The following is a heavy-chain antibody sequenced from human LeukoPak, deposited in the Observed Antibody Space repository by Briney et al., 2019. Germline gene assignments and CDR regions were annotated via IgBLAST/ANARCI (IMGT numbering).Heavy chain of an antibody. Sequence: SETLSLTCTVSGGSISSGDYYWSWIRQPPGKGLEWIGYIYYSGSTYYNPSLKSRVTISVDTSKNQFSLKLSSVTGADTAVYYCAREHPRGEVDDFDYWGQGTLVTVSS. D-gene: IGHD3-16*01. J-gene: IGHJ4*02. V-gene: IGHV4-30-4*01. CDR3: AREHPRGEVDDFDY. CDR2: IYYSGST. CDR1: GGSISSGDYY.